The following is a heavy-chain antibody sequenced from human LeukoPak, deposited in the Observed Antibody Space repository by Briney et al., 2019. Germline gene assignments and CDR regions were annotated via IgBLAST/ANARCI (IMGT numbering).Heavy chain of an antibody. CDR1: GGSISSSSYY. Sequence: SETLSLTCTVSGGSISSSSYYWGWIRQPPGKGLEWIGSIYYSGSTYYNPSLKSRVTISVDTSKNQFSLKLSSVTAADTAVYYCARLRNTMIVFGDDAFDIWGQGTMVTVSS. J-gene: IGHJ3*02. V-gene: IGHV4-39*01. CDR3: ARLRNTMIVFGDDAFDI. CDR2: IYYSGST. D-gene: IGHD3-22*01.